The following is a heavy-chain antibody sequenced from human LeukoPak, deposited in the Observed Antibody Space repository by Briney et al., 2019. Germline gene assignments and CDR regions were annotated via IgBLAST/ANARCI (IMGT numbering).Heavy chain of an antibody. CDR3: ARTPGYFDWLLEEYFDY. CDR2: ISSDGSST. J-gene: IGHJ4*02. D-gene: IGHD3-9*01. Sequence: GRSLRLSCAASGFTFSSYWMHWVRQAPGKGLVWVSLISSDGSSTRYADSVTGRFTISTDTAKHTLYLQKNSLRAENTAVYYCARTPGYFDWLLEEYFDYWGQGTLVTVSS. V-gene: IGHV3-74*01. CDR1: GFTFSSYW.